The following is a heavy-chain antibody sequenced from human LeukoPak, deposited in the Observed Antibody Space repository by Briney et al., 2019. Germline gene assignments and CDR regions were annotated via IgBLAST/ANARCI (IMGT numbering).Heavy chain of an antibody. CDR1: GFTFSSYE. V-gene: IGHV3-48*03. CDR3: ATGVSIAATGFDY. D-gene: IGHD6-13*01. Sequence: GGSLRLSCSASGFTFSSYEMNWVRQAPGKGLEWVSYISSSGGTIYYADSVKGRFTISRDNAKNSLYLQMNSLRAEDTAVYYCATGVSIAATGFDYWGQGTLVTVSS. J-gene: IGHJ4*02. CDR2: ISSSGGTI.